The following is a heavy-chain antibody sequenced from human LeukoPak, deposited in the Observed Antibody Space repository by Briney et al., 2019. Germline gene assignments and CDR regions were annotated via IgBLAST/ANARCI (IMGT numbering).Heavy chain of an antibody. CDR2: IYSSGST. Sequence: ASETLSLTCTVSGGSINSYYWSWIRQPAGKGLEWIGRIYSSGSTNYNPSLKSRVSMSVDTSKNQFSLKLTSVTAADTALYYCARGGKATVATMWGQGILVTVSS. CDR1: GGSINSYY. V-gene: IGHV4-4*07. D-gene: IGHD5-12*01. J-gene: IGHJ4*02. CDR3: ARGGKATVATM.